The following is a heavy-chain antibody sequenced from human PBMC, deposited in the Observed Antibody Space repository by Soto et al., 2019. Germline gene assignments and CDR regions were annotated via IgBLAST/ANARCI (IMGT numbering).Heavy chain of an antibody. CDR1: GFTFSSYA. CDR2: LSGSGGST. V-gene: IGHV3-23*01. Sequence: EVQLLESGGGLVQPGGSLRLSCAASGFTFSSYAMSWVRQAPGKGLEWVSALSGSGGSTYYADSVKGRFTISRDNSKNTLYLQMNSLRAEDTAVYYCAKGGVLWFGDEGWFDPWGQGTLVTVSS. D-gene: IGHD3-10*01. J-gene: IGHJ5*02. CDR3: AKGGVLWFGDEGWFDP.